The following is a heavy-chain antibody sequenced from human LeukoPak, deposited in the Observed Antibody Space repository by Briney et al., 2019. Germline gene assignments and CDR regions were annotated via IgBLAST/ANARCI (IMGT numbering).Heavy chain of an antibody. CDR1: GSSLSRYY. D-gene: IGHD3-10*01. Sequence: AAALTLACTKSGSSLSRYYVNWFRQAPGKGLEWIGYTYYSGSTNYNPSLKSRVTISVDTSKNQFSLKLTSVTDADTAVYYCARHGFRAGGSWIFDYWGQGNPVTVSS. V-gene: IGHV4-59*08. CDR3: ARHGFRAGGSWIFDY. CDR2: TYYSGST. J-gene: IGHJ4*02.